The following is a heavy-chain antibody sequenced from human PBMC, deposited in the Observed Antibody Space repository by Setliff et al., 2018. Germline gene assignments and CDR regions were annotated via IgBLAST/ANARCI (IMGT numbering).Heavy chain of an antibody. CDR3: ARDGNNWNDLDY. CDR1: GGSFSGYY. Sequence: LTCAVYGGSFSGYYWSWIRQPPGKRLEWVSYIGESGNNIHYADSVKGRFTISRDNAKNSLYLQMNSLRVEDTALYYCARDGNNWNDLDYWGHGTLVTVSS. CDR2: IGESGNNI. V-gene: IGHV3-11*04. D-gene: IGHD1-20*01. J-gene: IGHJ4*01.